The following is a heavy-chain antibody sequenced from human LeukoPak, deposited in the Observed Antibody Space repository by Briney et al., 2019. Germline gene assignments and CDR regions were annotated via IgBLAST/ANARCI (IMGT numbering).Heavy chain of an antibody. J-gene: IGHJ4*02. CDR1: GFTFRNYW. D-gene: IGHD1-26*01. CDR3: AKMNLGAIDY. Sequence: PGGSLRLSCTASGFTFRNYWMSWVRQAPGKGLEWLANIKEDGSEKYYGDSVKGRFIISRDNSKNTLYLQMNSLRAEDTAVYYCAKMNLGAIDYWGQGTLVTVSS. V-gene: IGHV3-7*01. CDR2: IKEDGSEK.